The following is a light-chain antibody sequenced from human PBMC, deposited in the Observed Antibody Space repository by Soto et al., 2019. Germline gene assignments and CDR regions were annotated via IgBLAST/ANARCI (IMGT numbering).Light chain of an antibody. CDR1: QSVNGA. V-gene: IGKV3-15*01. CDR2: GAT. CDR3: QQYNNWWT. J-gene: IGKJ1*01. Sequence: ERVMTQSPATLAVSPGERATLSCRASQSVNGALAWYQQRPGQAPRLLIFGATTRATDVPARFSGSGSGTDFTLTISSLQPDDFAVYYCQQYNNWWTFGKGTKVEIK.